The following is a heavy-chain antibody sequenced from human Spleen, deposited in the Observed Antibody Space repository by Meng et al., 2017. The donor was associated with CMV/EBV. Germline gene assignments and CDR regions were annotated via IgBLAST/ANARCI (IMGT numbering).Heavy chain of an antibody. Sequence: SCAASGGSITTSNWWSWVRQPPGKGLEWIGEIFRSGTTNYNPSLKSRVTISLDKSKTQFSLKLRSVTAADTAVYYCATDGVGVDYFDSWGQGTLVTVSS. CDR3: ATDGVGVDYFDS. D-gene: IGHD3-10*01. CDR2: IFRSGTT. CDR1: GGSITTSNW. V-gene: IGHV4-4*02. J-gene: IGHJ4*02.